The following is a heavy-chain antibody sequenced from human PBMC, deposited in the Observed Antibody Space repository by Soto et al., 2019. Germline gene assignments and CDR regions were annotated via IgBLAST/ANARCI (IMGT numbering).Heavy chain of an antibody. V-gene: IGHV3-30-3*01. J-gene: IGHJ4*02. D-gene: IGHD2-21*02. CDR2: ISYDGSNK. CDR1: GFTFSSYA. CDR3: ARDRVAYCGGDCYSCLDY. Sequence: GGSLRLSCAASGFTFSSYAMHWVRQAPGKGLEWVAVISYDGSNKYYADSVKGRFTISRDNSKNTLYLQMNSLRAEDTAVYYCARDRVAYCGGDCYSCLDYWGQGTLVTVSS.